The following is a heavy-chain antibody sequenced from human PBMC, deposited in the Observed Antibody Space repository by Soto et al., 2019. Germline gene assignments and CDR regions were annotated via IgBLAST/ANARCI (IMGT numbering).Heavy chain of an antibody. V-gene: IGHV3-23*01. CDR3: ASDSGSYRYYFDY. Sequence: VQLLESGGGLVQPGGSLRLSCAASGFTFSSYAMSWVRQAPGKGLEWVSAISGSGGNTYFADSVKGRFTISRDNSKNTLYLQMNSLRAEDTAVYYCASDSGSYRYYFDYWGQGSLVTVSS. J-gene: IGHJ4*02. CDR1: GFTFSSYA. D-gene: IGHD1-26*01. CDR2: ISGSGGNT.